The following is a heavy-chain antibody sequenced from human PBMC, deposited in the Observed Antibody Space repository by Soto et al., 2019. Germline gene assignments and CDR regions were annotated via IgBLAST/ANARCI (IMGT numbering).Heavy chain of an antibody. J-gene: IGHJ4*02. V-gene: IGHV4-39*07. CDR2: IYYSGNT. CDR3: SRGTTTVTTFDY. D-gene: IGHD4-17*01. Sequence: SETLSLTCTVSGGSISSSSYYWGWIRQPTGKGLEWIGNIYYSGNTYYNPSLKSRVTISVDRSKNQLSLKLSSVTAADTAVYYCSRGTTTVTTFDYWGQGTLVTVSS. CDR1: GGSISSSSYY.